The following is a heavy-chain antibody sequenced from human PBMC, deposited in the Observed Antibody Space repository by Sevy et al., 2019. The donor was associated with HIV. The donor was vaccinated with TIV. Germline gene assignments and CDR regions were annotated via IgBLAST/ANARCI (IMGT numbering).Heavy chain of an antibody. CDR2: ISKSSSDI. CDR1: GSSFESFA. CDR3: TRGSGIDYYEKGMDL. D-gene: IGHD3-10*01. J-gene: IGHJ6*02. Sequence: GGSLRLSCAASGSSFESFAMNWVRQAPGKGLEWVAYISKSSSDIYYADSVKGRFTISRDNAKNSLFLQMNSLGAEDKGIYYCTRGSGIDYYEKGMDLWGQGTTVTVSS. V-gene: IGHV3-21*04.